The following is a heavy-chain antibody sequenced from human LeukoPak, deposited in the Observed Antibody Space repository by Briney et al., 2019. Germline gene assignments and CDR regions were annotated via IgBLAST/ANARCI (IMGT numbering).Heavy chain of an antibody. CDR3: ARESYPWYFYY. CDR2: ISTRSTTI. V-gene: IGHV3-11*01. CDR1: GFTFSDHY. J-gene: IGHJ4*02. Sequence: GGSLRLSCAASGFTFSDHYMSWIRQAPGKGLEWVSYISTRSTTIKYADSVRGRFTISRDNAQNSLYLQMNSLRAEDTAIYYCARESYPWYFYYWGQGTLVTVSP. D-gene: IGHD1-26*01.